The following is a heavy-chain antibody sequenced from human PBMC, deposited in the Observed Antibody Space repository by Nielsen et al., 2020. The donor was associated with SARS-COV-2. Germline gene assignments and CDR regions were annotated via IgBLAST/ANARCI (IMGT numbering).Heavy chain of an antibody. J-gene: IGHJ4*02. D-gene: IGHD3-22*01. V-gene: IGHV3-9*01. CDR2: INWNSGSI. CDR3: AKAQAYDSSGYYSITYYFDY. Sequence: SLKISCATSGFSFRGYGMHWVRQAPGKGLEWVSGINWNSGSIVYADSVKGRFTISRDNAKSSLYLQMNSLRAEDTALYYCAKAQAYDSSGYYSITYYFDYWGQGTLVTVSS. CDR1: GFSFRGYG.